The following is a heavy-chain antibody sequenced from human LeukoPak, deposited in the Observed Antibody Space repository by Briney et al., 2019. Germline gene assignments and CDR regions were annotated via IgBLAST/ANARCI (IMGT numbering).Heavy chain of an antibody. CDR2: IIPIFGTA. V-gene: IGHV1-69*05. Sequence: ASVKVSCKASGGTFSSYAISWVRQAPGQGLEWMGGIIPIFGTANYAQKFQGRVTITTDESTSTAYMELSNLRSEDTAVYYCARNGVDSSGYYYYMDVWGKGTTVTVSS. D-gene: IGHD3-22*01. CDR3: ARNGVDSSGYYYYMDV. J-gene: IGHJ6*03. CDR1: GGTFSSYA.